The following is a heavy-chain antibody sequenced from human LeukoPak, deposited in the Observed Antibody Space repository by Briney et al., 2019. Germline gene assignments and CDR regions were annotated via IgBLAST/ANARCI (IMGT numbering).Heavy chain of an antibody. V-gene: IGHV3-23*01. CDR1: GFTFSSYA. CDR2: ISGSGGSI. Sequence: PGGSLRLSCAASGFTFSSYAMSWVRQAPGKGLEWVSAISGSGGSIYYADSVKGRFTISRDNSKNTLYLQMNSLRAEDTAVYYCAKDPSRWLVTNYFDYWGQGTLVTVSS. J-gene: IGHJ4*02. CDR3: AKDPSRWLVTNYFDY. D-gene: IGHD6-19*01.